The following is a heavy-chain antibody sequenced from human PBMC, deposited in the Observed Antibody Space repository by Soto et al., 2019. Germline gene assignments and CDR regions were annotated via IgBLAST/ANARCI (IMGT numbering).Heavy chain of an antibody. CDR1: GFTFSSYA. CDR3: AKVFTMVRGASYYFDY. D-gene: IGHD3-10*01. CDR2: ISGSGGST. J-gene: IGHJ4*02. Sequence: GGSRSLSCAASGFTFSSYAMSWVRQAPGKGLEWVSAISGSGGSTYYADSVKGRFTISRDNSKNTLYLQMNSLRAEDTAVYYCAKVFTMVRGASYYFDYWGQGTLVTVSS. V-gene: IGHV3-23*01.